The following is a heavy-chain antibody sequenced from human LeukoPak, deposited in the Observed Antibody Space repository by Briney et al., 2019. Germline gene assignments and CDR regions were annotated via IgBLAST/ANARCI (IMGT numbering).Heavy chain of an antibody. V-gene: IGHV4-34*01. D-gene: IGHD6-19*01. CDR1: GGSFSGYY. CDR3: ARGPKPYSSGWYGAFDY. Sequence: SETLSLTCAVYGGSFSGYYWSWIRQPPGKGLEWIGEINHSGSTNYNPSLKSRVTISVDTSKYQFSLKLSSVTAADTAVYYCARGPKPYSSGWYGAFDYWGQGTLVTVSS. CDR2: INHSGST. J-gene: IGHJ4*02.